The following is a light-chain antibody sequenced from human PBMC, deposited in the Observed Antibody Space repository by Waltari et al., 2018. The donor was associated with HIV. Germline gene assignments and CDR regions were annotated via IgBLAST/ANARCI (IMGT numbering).Light chain of an antibody. CDR2: DVS. CDR3: CSYAGSNTYL. Sequence: QSALTQPASVSGVPGQSITISCTGSSSDVGSYNYVSWYQQHPGKTPKLLIYDVSKRPSGVSNRFSGAKSGNTASLTISGLQAEDEADYYCCSYAGSNTYLFGTGTEVTVL. CDR1: SSDVGSYNY. V-gene: IGLV2-23*02. J-gene: IGLJ1*01.